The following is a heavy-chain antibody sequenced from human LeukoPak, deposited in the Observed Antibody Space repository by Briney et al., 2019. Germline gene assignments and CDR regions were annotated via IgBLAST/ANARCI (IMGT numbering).Heavy chain of an antibody. V-gene: IGHV4-4*02. CDR3: ARGGAAAGRNLDY. CDR1: GGSISSSNW. Sequence: SETLSLTCAVSGGSISSSNWWSWVRQPPGKGLEWIGEIYHSGSTNYNPSLKSRVTISVDKSKNQFSLKLSSVTAADTAVYYCARGGAAAGRNLDYWGQGTLVTVSP. D-gene: IGHD6-13*01. CDR2: IYHSGST. J-gene: IGHJ4*02.